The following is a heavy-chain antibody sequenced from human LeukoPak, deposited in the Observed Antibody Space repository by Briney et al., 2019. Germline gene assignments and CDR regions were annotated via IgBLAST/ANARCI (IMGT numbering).Heavy chain of an antibody. V-gene: IGHV4-4*02. D-gene: IGHD3-10*01. CDR3: ASYYYGSGSYHTLGDY. CDR1: GGSISSSNW. J-gene: IGHJ4*02. CDR2: IYHSGST. Sequence: SGTLSLTCAVSGGSISSSNWWSWVRQPPGKGLEWIGEIYHSGSTNYNPSLKSRVTISVDKSKNQFSLKLSSVTAADTAVYYCASYYYGSGSYHTLGDYWGQGTLVTVSS.